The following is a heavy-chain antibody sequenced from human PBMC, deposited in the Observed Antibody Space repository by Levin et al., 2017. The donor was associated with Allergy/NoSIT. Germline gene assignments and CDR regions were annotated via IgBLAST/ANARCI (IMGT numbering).Heavy chain of an antibody. V-gene: IGHV3-11*05. D-gene: IGHD4-17*01. CDR1: GFTFSDYY. CDR2: ISNGSTYT. CDR3: ARDVWDHSPSCDYWWSDP. J-gene: IGHJ5*02. Sequence: LSLTCAASGFTFSDYYMSWIRQAPGKGLEWISYISNGSTYTNYADSVKGRFTISRDNGKNSLLLQMSSLTADDTAVYFCARDVWDHSPSCDYWWSDPWGQGTAVTVSS.